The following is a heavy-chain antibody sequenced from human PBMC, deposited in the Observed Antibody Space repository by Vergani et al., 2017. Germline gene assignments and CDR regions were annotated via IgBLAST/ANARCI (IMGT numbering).Heavy chain of an antibody. D-gene: IGHD1-1*01. Sequence: QVQLQESGPGLVKPSETLSLTCTVSGGSISSYYWSWIRQPPGKGLEWIGYIYYSGSTNYNPPLKSRVTISVDTSKNQFSLKLSSVTAADTAVYYCARLNWNRIDYWGQGTLVTVSS. CDR1: GGSISSYY. V-gene: IGHV4-59*01. CDR3: ARLNWNRIDY. J-gene: IGHJ4*02. CDR2: IYYSGST.